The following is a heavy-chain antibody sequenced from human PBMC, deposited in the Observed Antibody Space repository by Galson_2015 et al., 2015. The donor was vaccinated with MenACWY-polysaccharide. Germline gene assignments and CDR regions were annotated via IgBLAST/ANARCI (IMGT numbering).Heavy chain of an antibody. Sequence: SLRLSCAASGSRFSNSGTHWVRQAPGKGLEWVAVIQYDGSKIVYADSEKGRFTISRDNSKNTLFLEMNSLGAEDTAVYYCAREGSRIVFHAFDTWGQGTMVTVSS. D-gene: IGHD6-13*01. CDR1: GSRFSNSG. V-gene: IGHV3-33*01. CDR3: AREGSRIVFHAFDT. CDR2: IQYDGSKI. J-gene: IGHJ3*02.